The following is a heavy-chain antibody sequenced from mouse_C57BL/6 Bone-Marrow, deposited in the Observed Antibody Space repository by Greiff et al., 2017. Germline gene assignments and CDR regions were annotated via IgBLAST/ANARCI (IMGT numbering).Heavy chain of an antibody. J-gene: IGHJ2*01. CDR1: GFHIKDDY. CDR2: IDPENGDT. V-gene: IGHV14-4*01. Sequence: VQLQQSVAALVRPGASVKLSCPASGFHIKDDYMHWVKQRPEQGLEWIGWIDPENGDTEYASKFQGKATIPADTSSHTAYLQLSSLTSEDTAVYYCTTGIYDGYYEDSWGQGTTLTVSS. D-gene: IGHD2-3*01. CDR3: TTGIYDGYYEDS.